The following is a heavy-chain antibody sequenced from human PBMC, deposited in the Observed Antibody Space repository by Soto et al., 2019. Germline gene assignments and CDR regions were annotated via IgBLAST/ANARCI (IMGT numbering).Heavy chain of an antibody. D-gene: IGHD6-6*01. Sequence: ASVKVSCNASGYTFTGYYIHWVRTAPGQGLEWMGWNNPNSGGTNYTQKFQGRVTMTRDTFISTAYMDLSRLRSDDTAVYYCAREAPTYSSSAEGGGLDVWGQGTTVTVSS. V-gene: IGHV1-2*02. CDR2: NNPNSGGT. CDR3: AREAPTYSSSAEGGGLDV. J-gene: IGHJ6*02. CDR1: GYTFTGYY.